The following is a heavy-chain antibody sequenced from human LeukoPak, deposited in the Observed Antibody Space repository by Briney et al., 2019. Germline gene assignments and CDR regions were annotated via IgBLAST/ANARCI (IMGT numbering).Heavy chain of an antibody. CDR3: ARDRWSRNYGLWFDP. V-gene: IGHV4-59*01. Sequence: KPSETLSLTCTVSGGSISSYYWSWIRQPPGKGLEWIGYIYYSGSTNYNPSLKSRVTISVDTSKNQFSLKLSSVTAADTAVYYCARDRWSRNYGLWFDPWGQGTLVTVSS. CDR2: IYYSGST. D-gene: IGHD1-7*01. J-gene: IGHJ5*02. CDR1: GGSISSYY.